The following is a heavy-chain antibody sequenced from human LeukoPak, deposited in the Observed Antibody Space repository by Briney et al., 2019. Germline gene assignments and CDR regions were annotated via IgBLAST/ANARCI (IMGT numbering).Heavy chain of an antibody. CDR3: AGDWYASASYGLDV. J-gene: IGHJ6*02. D-gene: IGHD6-19*01. V-gene: IGHV4-34*01. CDR1: GESFSLYY. Sequence: SETLSLTCAVHGESFSLYYWAWIRQSPQKGLEWIGEINRDGTTNYNPSLKSRVTISVDTSKNQFSLTLPSVTAADTAVYFCAGDWYASASYGLDVWGQGTTVTVSS. CDR2: INRDGTT.